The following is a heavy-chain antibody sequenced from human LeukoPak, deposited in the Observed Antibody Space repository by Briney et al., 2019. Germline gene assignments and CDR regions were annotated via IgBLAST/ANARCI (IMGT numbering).Heavy chain of an antibody. CDR1: GFTVSGNN. D-gene: IGHD3-22*01. CDR2: IYSGRST. V-gene: IGHV3-66*04. Sequence: GGSLRFSCAASGFTVSGNNMSWVRQAPGKGLVWVSIIYSGRSTYYADSVKRRFTISRDISKNTLYLQMNSLRAEDTAVYYCARLMDDSSGYFPDAFDIWGQGTMVTVSS. J-gene: IGHJ3*02. CDR3: ARLMDDSSGYFPDAFDI.